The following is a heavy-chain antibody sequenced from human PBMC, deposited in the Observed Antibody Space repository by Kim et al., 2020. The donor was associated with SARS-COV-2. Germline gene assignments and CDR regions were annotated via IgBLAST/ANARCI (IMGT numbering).Heavy chain of an antibody. CDR3: VKGGAH. CDR2: NNDGSST. J-gene: IGHJ4*02. Sequence: NNDGSSTGYADSVKGRFTISRDTAKNTVNLQMNSLRGDDTAVYYCVKGGAHWGQGSLVTVSS. V-gene: IGHV3-74*01. D-gene: IGHD2-15*01.